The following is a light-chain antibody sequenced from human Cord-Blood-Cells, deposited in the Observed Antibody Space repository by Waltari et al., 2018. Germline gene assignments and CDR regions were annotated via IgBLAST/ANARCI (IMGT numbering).Light chain of an antibody. Sequence: ELVLTQSTATLSLSPGERATLSCRASQSVSSYLAWYHQKPGQAPRLLIYDASNRATGIPARFSGSGSGTDFTLTISSLEPEDFAVYYCQQRSNWPPYTFGQGTKLEIK. CDR2: DAS. V-gene: IGKV3-11*01. J-gene: IGKJ2*01. CDR1: QSVSSY. CDR3: QQRSNWPPYT.